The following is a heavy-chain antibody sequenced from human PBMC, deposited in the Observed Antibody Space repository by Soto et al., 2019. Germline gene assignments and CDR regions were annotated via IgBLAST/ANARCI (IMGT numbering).Heavy chain of an antibody. V-gene: IGHV3-21*04. D-gene: IGHD2-21*01. J-gene: IGHJ4*02. CDR1: GFTFSSYS. Sequence: GSLRLSCAASGFTFSSYSMNWVRQAPGKGLEWVSSISSSSSYIYYADSVKGRFTISRDNAKNSLDLQMKSLRAEGTGVYYCARDLPVVPFDYWVQGTVVTVSS. CDR3: ARDLPVVPFDY. CDR2: ISSSSSYI.